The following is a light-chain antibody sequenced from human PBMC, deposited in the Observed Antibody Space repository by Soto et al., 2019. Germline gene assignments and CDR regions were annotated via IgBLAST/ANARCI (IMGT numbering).Light chain of an antibody. CDR2: AAS. CDR1: QSISSY. CDR3: QQFNNYPLT. V-gene: IGKV1-39*01. Sequence: DIHRTHSPSSLSASVGEIVTITVRASQSISSYLNWYQQKPGKAPKLLIYAASSLQSGVPSRFSGSGSGTDFTLTISSLQPEDFATYYCQQFNNYPLTFGGGTKVDIK. J-gene: IGKJ4*01.